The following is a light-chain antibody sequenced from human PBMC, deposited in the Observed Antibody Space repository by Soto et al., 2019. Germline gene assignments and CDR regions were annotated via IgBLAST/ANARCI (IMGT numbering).Light chain of an antibody. V-gene: IGLV4-60*02. J-gene: IGLJ3*02. CDR3: ETWDFNTRV. CDR1: SGHSSYI. CDR2: LEGSGSY. Sequence: QAVVTQSSSASASLGSSVKLTCTLSSGHSSYIIAWHQQQPGKAPRYLMKLEGSGSYNKGSGVPDRFSGSSSGADRYLTISNLQFEDEADYYCETWDFNTRVFGGGPKVTVL.